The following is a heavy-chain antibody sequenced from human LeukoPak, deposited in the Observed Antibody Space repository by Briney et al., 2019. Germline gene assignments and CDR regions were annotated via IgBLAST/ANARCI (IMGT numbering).Heavy chain of an antibody. CDR3: ARDGMAGRGLFDY. J-gene: IGHJ4*02. V-gene: IGHV3-21*04. D-gene: IGHD5-24*01. Sequence: GGSLRLSCAASGFSFSSYSMNWVRQAPGKGLEWVSSISSSSSYIYYADSVKGRFTIARDNAKNSLYLQMNSLRVEDTAFYSCARDGMAGRGLFDYWGQGTRVTVSS. CDR2: ISSSSSYI. CDR1: GFSFSSYS.